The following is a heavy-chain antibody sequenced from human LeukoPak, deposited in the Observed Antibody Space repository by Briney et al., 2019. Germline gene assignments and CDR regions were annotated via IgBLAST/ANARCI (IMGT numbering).Heavy chain of an antibody. J-gene: IGHJ6*03. CDR3: ARGGRWFGELPRYYYHYMDV. CDR1: GDSISSAY. D-gene: IGHD3-10*01. V-gene: IGHV4-59*12. Sequence: SETLSLTCSVSGDSISSAYWSWIRQPPGKGQEWIDYIYDSGSIDYNPALKSRVTMSVDTSQNQFSLKLSSVTAADTAVYYCARGGRWFGELPRYYYHYMDVWGKGTTVTVSS. CDR2: IYDSGSI.